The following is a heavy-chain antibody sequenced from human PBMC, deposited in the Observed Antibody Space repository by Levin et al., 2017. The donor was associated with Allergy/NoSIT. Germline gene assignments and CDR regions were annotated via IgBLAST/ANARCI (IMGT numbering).Heavy chain of an antibody. D-gene: IGHD2-15*01. J-gene: IGHJ5*02. CDR3: AKDRGGGGGSSSNFDP. Sequence: GGSLRLSCAASGFTFDDYAMHWVRQPPGKGLEWVSGINWNSAIVGYADSVRGRFTISRDNAKNSLYLQMNSLRAEDTAFYYCAKDRGGGGGSSSNFDPWGQGTLVIVSS. V-gene: IGHV3-9*01. CDR2: INWNSAIV. CDR1: GFTFDDYA.